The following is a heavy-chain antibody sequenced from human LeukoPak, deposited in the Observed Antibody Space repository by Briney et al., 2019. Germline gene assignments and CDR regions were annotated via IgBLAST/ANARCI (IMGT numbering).Heavy chain of an antibody. CDR1: GFTFSSYR. Sequence: SGGSLRLSCADSGFTFSSYRMNWVRRAPGKGLEWVSYISGSSSTIYYAGSVKGRFTISRDNAKNSLYLQMNSLRDEDTAVYYCARDHSSDWYSLVLTSEYFQHWGQGTLVTVSS. V-gene: IGHV3-48*02. J-gene: IGHJ1*01. CDR3: ARDHSSDWYSLVLTSEYFQH. D-gene: IGHD6-19*01. CDR2: ISGSSSTI.